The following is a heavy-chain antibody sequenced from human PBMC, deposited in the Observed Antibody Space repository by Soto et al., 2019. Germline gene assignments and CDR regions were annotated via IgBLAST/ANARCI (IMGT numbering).Heavy chain of an antibody. CDR3: ARRRSTIFGVVDY. V-gene: IGHV4-39*01. J-gene: IGHJ4*02. Sequence: SETLSLTCTVSGGSISSSSYYWGWIRQPPGKGLEWIGSIYYSGSTYYNPSLKSRVTISVDTSKNQFSLKLSSVTAADTAVYYCARRRSTIFGVVDYWGQGTLVTVSS. CDR2: IYYSGST. D-gene: IGHD3-3*01. CDR1: GGSISSSSYY.